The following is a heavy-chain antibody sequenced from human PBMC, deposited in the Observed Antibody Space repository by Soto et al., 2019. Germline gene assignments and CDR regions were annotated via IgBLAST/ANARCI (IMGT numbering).Heavy chain of an antibody. Sequence: QVQLVESGGGVVQPGRSLRLSCAASGFTFSSYAMHWVRQAPGKGLEWVAVISYDGSNKYYADSVKGRFTISRDNSKNTLYLQMNSLRAEDTAVYYCARLPNSPGNNWFDPWGQGTLVTVSS. CDR3: ARLPNSPGNNWFDP. CDR1: GFTFSSYA. D-gene: IGHD3-10*01. CDR2: ISYDGSNK. V-gene: IGHV3-30-3*01. J-gene: IGHJ5*02.